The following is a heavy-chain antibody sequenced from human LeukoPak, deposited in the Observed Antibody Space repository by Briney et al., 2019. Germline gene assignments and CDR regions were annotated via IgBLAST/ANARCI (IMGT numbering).Heavy chain of an antibody. CDR1: GYSFDYYW. CDR2: IYPDDSDS. Sequence: GESLKISCKASGYSFDYYWSAWVRQMPGKGLEWMGIIYPDDSDSTYSPSFQGQVTISVDKSINTAYLQWSSLKASSTAIYYCARVGSVTNFGVVSYYFDYWGQGTLVTVSS. D-gene: IGHD3-3*01. V-gene: IGHV5-51*01. CDR3: ARVGSVTNFGVVSYYFDY. J-gene: IGHJ4*02.